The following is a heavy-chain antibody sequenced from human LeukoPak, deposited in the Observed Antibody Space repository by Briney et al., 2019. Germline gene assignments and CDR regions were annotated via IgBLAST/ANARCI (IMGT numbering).Heavy chain of an antibody. CDR2: INHSGSI. CDR3: ARRESYYYDSSGYSLFDF. D-gene: IGHD3-22*01. J-gene: IGHJ4*02. Sequence: SETLSLTCAVYGGSFSGYYWNWIRQPPGKGLEWIGEINHSGSINYNPSLKSRVAISVDTSKNQFSLKVTSVTAADTAVYYCARRESYYYDSSGYSLFDFWGQGTLVTVSS. V-gene: IGHV4-34*01. CDR1: GGSFSGYY.